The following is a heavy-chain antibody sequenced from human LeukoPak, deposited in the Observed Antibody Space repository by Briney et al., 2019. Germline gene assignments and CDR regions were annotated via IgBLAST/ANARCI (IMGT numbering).Heavy chain of an antibody. J-gene: IGHJ2*01. D-gene: IGHD3-10*01. CDR3: ARRRYSESGSHWYFDL. V-gene: IGHV4-34*01. CDR1: DVSLSGYL. Sequence: PSETLSLTCAVYDVSLSGYLWTWIRQSPDKGLEWIGEVSHGGTPNYNASVRSRVTISLDTSKNQVSLRMTSVTAADTAVYYCARRRYSESGSHWYFDLWGRGTPVTVSS. CDR2: VSHGGTP.